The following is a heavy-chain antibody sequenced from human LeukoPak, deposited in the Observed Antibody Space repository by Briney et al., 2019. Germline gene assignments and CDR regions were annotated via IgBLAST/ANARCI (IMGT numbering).Heavy chain of an antibody. CDR3: ARTVYSSSKGEFDY. D-gene: IGHD6-13*01. V-gene: IGHV1-2*02. CDR2: INPNSGGT. J-gene: IGHJ4*02. Sequence: ASVKVSCKASGYTFTGYYMHWVRQAPGQGLEWMGWINPNSGGTNYAQKFQGRVTMTRDTSISTAYMELSRLRSDDTAVYYCARTVYSSSKGEFDYWGQGTLVTVSS. CDR1: GYTFTGYY.